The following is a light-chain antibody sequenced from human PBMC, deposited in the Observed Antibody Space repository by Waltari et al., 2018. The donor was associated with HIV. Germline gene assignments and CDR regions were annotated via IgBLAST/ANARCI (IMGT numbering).Light chain of an antibody. J-gene: IGLJ2*01. Sequence: QSALTQPPSASGSPGQSVTLSCTGTSSDIGGYNSVSWYQQHPGKAPKLMILEVNKRPSGVPDRFSGSKASNTASLTVSGLQAEDESVYYCSSYAGSNSLVFGGGTKLTVL. CDR2: EVN. CDR1: SSDIGGYNS. V-gene: IGLV2-8*01. CDR3: SSYAGSNSLV.